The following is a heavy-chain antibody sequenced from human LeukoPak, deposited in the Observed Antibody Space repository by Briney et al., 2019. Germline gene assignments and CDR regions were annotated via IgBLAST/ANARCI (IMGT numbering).Heavy chain of an antibody. V-gene: IGHV1-24*01. Sequence: ASVKVSCKVSGYTLTELSMHWVRQAPGKGLGWMGTFDPQHGETIYAQKFQGRVTMTGDTSTDTAYMELSSLRSEDTAVYYCARYPRDSSGFYYFDYWGQGTLVTVSS. CDR3: ARYPRDSSGFYYFDY. CDR2: FDPQHGET. CDR1: GYTLTELS. J-gene: IGHJ4*02. D-gene: IGHD3-22*01.